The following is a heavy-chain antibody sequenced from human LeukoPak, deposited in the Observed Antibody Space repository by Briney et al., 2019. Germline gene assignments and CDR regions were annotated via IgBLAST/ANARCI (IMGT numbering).Heavy chain of an antibody. CDR2: IYYSGST. D-gene: IGHD3-10*01. V-gene: IGHV4-59*08. CDR1: GGSISSYY. Sequence: SETLSLTCTGSGGSISSYYWSWIRQPPGKGLEWIGHIYYSGSTNYNPSLKSRVTISVDTSKNQFSLKLSSVTAADTAVYYCARRVTMVRGAPRWFDPWGQGTLVTVSS. J-gene: IGHJ5*02. CDR3: ARRVTMVRGAPRWFDP.